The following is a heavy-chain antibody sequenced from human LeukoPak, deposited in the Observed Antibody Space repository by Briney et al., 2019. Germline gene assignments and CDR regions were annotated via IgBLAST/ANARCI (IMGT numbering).Heavy chain of an antibody. CDR1: GYTFTGYY. CDR2: INPNSGGT. J-gene: IGHJ4*02. Sequence: ASVKVSCKASGYTFTGYYMHWVRQAPGQGLEWMGWINPNSGGTNYAQKFQGRVTITRDTSISTAYMELSRLRSDDTAVYYCATRLWLGELGYFDYWGQGTLVTVSS. D-gene: IGHD3-10*01. CDR3: ATRLWLGELGYFDY. V-gene: IGHV1-2*02.